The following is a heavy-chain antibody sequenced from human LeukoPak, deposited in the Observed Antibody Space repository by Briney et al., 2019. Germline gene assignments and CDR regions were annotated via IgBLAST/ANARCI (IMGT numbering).Heavy chain of an antibody. CDR2: TYYRSKWYN. CDR1: GDSVSTNNVA. D-gene: IGHD3-16*01. Sequence: SQTLSLTCAISGDSVSTNNVAWNWIRQSPSRGLEWLGRTYYRSKWYNDYAVSVKSRITISPDTSKSQFSLQLNSATPDDTAVYYCAREDLGAAYFDFWGQGTLVTVSS. CDR3: AREDLGAAYFDF. V-gene: IGHV6-1*01. J-gene: IGHJ4*02.